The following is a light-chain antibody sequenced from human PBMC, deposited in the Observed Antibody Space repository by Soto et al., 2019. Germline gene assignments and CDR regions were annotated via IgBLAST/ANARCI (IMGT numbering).Light chain of an antibody. Sequence: QSALTQPASVSGSPGQSITISCTGTSSDVGSYNSVSWYQQHPGKAPKLMIYEVSNRSSGVSNRFSGSKSGNTASLTISGLQADDEADYYCSSYTTSATWVFGGGTKLTVL. V-gene: IGLV2-14*01. CDR3: SSYTTSATWV. J-gene: IGLJ3*02. CDR2: EVS. CDR1: SSDVGSYNS.